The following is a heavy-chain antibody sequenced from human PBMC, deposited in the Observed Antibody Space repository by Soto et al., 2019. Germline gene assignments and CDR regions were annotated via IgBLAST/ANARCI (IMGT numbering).Heavy chain of an antibody. D-gene: IGHD2-21*02. Sequence: VASVKVSCKVSGYTLTELSMHWVRQAPGKGLEWMGGFDPEDGETIYAQKFQGRVTMTEDTSTDTAYMELSSLRSEDTAVYYCATVDPHIVVVTATTDAFDIWGQGTMVTVSS. V-gene: IGHV1-24*01. J-gene: IGHJ3*02. CDR1: GYTLTELS. CDR3: ATVDPHIVVVTATTDAFDI. CDR2: FDPEDGET.